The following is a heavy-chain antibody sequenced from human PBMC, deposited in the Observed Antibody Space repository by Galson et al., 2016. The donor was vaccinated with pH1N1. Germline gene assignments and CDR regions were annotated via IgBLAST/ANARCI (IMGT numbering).Heavy chain of an antibody. J-gene: IGHJ4*02. D-gene: IGHD3-22*01. CDR3: AGSGHYAFDY. Sequence: ETLSLTCVVSGGSISSNWWSWVRQAPGKGLEWIGEIYHSGSTNYNPSLRSRVTISVDKSKNQFSPKLSSVTAADTAVSSCAGSGHYAFDYWGQGTLVTVSS. V-gene: IGHV4-4*01. CDR2: IYHSGST. CDR1: GGSISSNW.